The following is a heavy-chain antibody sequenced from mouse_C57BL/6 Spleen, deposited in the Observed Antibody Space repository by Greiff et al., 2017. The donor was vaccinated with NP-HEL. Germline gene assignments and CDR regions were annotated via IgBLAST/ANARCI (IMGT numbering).Heavy chain of an antibody. D-gene: IGHD1-1*01. Sequence: QVQLQQPGAELVKPGASVKMSCKASGYTFTSYWITWVKQRPGQGLEWIGDIYPGSGRTNYNEKFKSKATLTVDTSSSTAYMQLSSLTSEDSAVYYCAREGITTVVASYWYFDVWGTGTTVTVSS. CDR2: IYPGSGRT. V-gene: IGHV1-55*01. CDR1: GYTFTSYW. CDR3: AREGITTVVASYWYFDV. J-gene: IGHJ1*03.